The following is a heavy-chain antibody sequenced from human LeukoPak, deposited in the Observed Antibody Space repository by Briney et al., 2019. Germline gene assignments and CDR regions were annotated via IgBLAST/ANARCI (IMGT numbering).Heavy chain of an antibody. D-gene: IGHD4-17*01. V-gene: IGHV4-30-4*08. CDR3: ARDRYGDYSGNWFDP. CDR1: GGSISSGDYY. J-gene: IGHJ5*02. CDR2: IYYSGST. Sequence: SQTLSLTCTVSGGSISSGDYYWSWIRQPPGKGLEWIGYIYYSGSTYYNPSLKSRVTISVDTSKNQFSLKLSSVTVADTAVYYCARDRYGDYSGNWFDPWGQGTLVTVSS.